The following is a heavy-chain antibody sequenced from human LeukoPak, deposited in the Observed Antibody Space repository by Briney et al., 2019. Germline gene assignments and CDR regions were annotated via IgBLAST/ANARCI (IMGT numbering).Heavy chain of an antibody. D-gene: IGHD7-27*01. CDR1: GYIFTNYY. J-gene: IGHJ2*01. CDR2: INPNSGDT. V-gene: IGHV1-2*02. CDR3: ARFPLGTWGSYSDL. Sequence: ASVKASCKASGYIFTNYYIYWLRKAPGQGLECLGWINPNSGDTKSAHKFQGRVTMTGDTSINTAYLELSSLTFDDTAVYHCARFPLGTWGSYSDLWGRGTLVTVSS.